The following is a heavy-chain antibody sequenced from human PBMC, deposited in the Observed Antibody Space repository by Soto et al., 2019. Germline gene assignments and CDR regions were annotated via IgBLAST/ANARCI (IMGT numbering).Heavy chain of an antibody. CDR3: ARDPYHVLMVNSPNLYGMDV. J-gene: IGHJ6*02. Sequence: QVQLVQSGAEVKKPGASVKVSCKASGYTFTTYDISWVRQAPGQGLEWMGRISNYNGNTNYPQSLQGRLTMTTDTAXXTXYXELRSLKSDDTVVYYCARDPYHVLMVNSPNLYGMDVWGQGTTVTVSS. V-gene: IGHV1-18*01. D-gene: IGHD2-8*01. CDR2: ISNYNGNT. CDR1: GYTFTTYD.